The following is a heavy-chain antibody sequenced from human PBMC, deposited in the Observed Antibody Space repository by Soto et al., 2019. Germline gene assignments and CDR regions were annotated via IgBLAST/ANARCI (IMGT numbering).Heavy chain of an antibody. CDR2: ILPIFNRV. J-gene: IGHJ4*02. D-gene: IGHD5-18*01. CDR1: GGSFDSST. Sequence: QVQLVQSGAEVKRPGSSVKLSCKAVGGSFDSSTFTWVRQAPGQGLQWMGVILPIFNRVTDAQEFQGRLTITADDSTSTAYMELSSLRLDDTAVYYCARGLRGYSYGYVEWGQGTQVIVSS. CDR3: ARGLRGYSYGYVE. V-gene: IGHV1-69*01.